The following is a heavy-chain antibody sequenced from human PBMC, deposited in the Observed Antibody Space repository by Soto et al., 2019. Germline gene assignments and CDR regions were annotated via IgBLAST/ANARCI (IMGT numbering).Heavy chain of an antibody. CDR2: FDPEDGET. CDR3: ATSSSITMIVVVRFDAFDI. J-gene: IGHJ3*02. Sequence: ASVKVSCKVSGYTLTELSMHWVRQAPGKGLEWMGGFDPEDGETIYAQKFQGRVTMTEDTSTDTAYMELSSLRSEDTAVYYCATSSSITMIVVVRFDAFDIWGQGTMVTVSS. CDR1: GYTLTELS. V-gene: IGHV1-24*01. D-gene: IGHD3-22*01.